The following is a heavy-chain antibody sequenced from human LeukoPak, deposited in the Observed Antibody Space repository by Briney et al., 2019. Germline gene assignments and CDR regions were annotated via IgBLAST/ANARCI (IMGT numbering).Heavy chain of an antibody. D-gene: IGHD3-10*01. CDR2: INTNTGNP. Sequence: ASVKVSCKASGYTFTSYAMNWVRQAPGQGLEWMGWINTNTGNPTYAQGFTGRFVFSLDTSVSTAYLQISSLKAEDTAVYYCARAGITMVRGVTNGNWFDPWGQGTLVTVSS. V-gene: IGHV7-4-1*02. CDR1: GYTFTSYA. J-gene: IGHJ5*02. CDR3: ARAGITMVRGVTNGNWFDP.